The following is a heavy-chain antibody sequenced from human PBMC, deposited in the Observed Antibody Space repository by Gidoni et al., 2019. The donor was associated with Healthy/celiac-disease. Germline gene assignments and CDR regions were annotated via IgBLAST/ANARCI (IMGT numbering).Heavy chain of an antibody. V-gene: IGHV3-23*01. CDR1: GFTFINYA. Sequence: EVQLLESGGGLVQPGGSMRLPCAASGFTFINYAMTWVRQAPGKGLEWVSAISGSGGSTYYADSVKGRFTISRDNSKNTLYLQMNSLRAEDTAVYYCAKVLLGYWGQGTLVTVSS. D-gene: IGHD2-15*01. CDR2: ISGSGGST. J-gene: IGHJ4*02. CDR3: AKVLLGY.